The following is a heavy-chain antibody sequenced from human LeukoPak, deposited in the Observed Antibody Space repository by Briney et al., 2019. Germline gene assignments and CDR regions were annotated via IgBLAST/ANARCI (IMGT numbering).Heavy chain of an antibody. V-gene: IGHV6-1*01. CDR3: ARDTHSSGWYYYYGMDV. D-gene: IGHD6-19*01. J-gene: IGHJ6*02. CDR2: TYYRSKWYN. CDR1: GDSFSSNSAA. Sequence: SQTLSLTCAISGDSFSSNSAAWNWIRQSPSRGLEWLGRTYYRSKWYNDYAVSVKSRITINPDTSKNQFSLQLNFVTPEDTAVYYCARDTHSSGWYYYYGMDVWGQGTTVTVSS.